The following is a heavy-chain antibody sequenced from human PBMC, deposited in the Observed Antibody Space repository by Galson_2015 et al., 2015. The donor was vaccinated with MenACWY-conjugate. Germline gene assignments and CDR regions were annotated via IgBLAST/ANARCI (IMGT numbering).Heavy chain of an antibody. CDR3: GRIGTPYNFGSP. Sequence: LRLSCAASGFPFSDYCMHWVRQAPGKGLVWVSRLCGDGSGKTYAGSVKGRFSISMDNAKTTLYLQMNSLRAEDTAMYYCGRIGTPYNFGSPWGQGTLVTVSS. J-gene: IGHJ5*02. CDR1: GFPFSDYC. V-gene: IGHV3-74*01. CDR2: LCGDGSGK. D-gene: IGHD1-1*01.